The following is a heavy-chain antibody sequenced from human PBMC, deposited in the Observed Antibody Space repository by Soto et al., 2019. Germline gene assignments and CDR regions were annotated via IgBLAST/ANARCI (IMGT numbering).Heavy chain of an antibody. V-gene: IGHV1-69*02. CDR1: GAIFSSHT. J-gene: IGHJ4*02. Sequence: QVQLVQSGAEVKKPGSSVKVSCKASGAIFSSHTLSWVRQAPGQGLEWMGRIIPVIAIINYAQKFQDRATMTADKSTTTAYMEMSNLRREDTAVYFCASLMGNSTGWVDYWGQGTLVTVSS. D-gene: IGHD6-19*01. CDR2: IIPVIAII. CDR3: ASLMGNSTGWVDY.